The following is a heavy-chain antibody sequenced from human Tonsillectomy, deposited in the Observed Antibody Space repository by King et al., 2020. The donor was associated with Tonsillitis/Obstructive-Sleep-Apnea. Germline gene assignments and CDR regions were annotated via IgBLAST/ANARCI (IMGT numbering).Heavy chain of an antibody. Sequence: VQLVESGGGVVQPGGSLRLSCAASGFTFDDYAMHWVRQAPGKGLEWVSFISGDGGSTYYADSVKGRFTISRDNSKNSLYLQMNSLRTEDTALYYCAKLGDSTSLYSYFYYYMDVWGKGTTVTVSS. D-gene: IGHD3-16*01. CDR1: GFTFDDYA. CDR3: AKLGDSTSLYSYFYYYMDV. J-gene: IGHJ6*03. CDR2: ISGDGGST. V-gene: IGHV3-43*02.